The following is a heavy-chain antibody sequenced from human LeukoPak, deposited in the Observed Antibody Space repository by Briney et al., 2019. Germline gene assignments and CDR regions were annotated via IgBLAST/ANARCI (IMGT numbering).Heavy chain of an antibody. V-gene: IGHV4-59*01. CDR3: ARASSSWYGYWFDP. J-gene: IGHJ5*02. CDR1: GGSFSGYY. CDR2: IYYSGST. D-gene: IGHD6-13*01. Sequence: SETLSLTCAVYGGSFSGYYWSWIRQPPGKGLEWIGYIYYSGSTNYNPSLKSRVTISVDTSKNQFSLKLSSVTAADTAVYYCARASSSWYGYWFDPWGQGTLVTVSS.